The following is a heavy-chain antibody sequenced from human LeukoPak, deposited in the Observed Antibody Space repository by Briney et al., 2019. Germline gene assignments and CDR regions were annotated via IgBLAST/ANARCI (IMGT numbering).Heavy chain of an antibody. D-gene: IGHD5-18*01. J-gene: IGHJ4*02. CDR1: GGSFSGYY. V-gene: IGHV4-34*01. CDR3: AIVRRRGWDSYGYFFDY. CDR2: INHSGST. Sequence: SETLSLTCAVYGGSFSGYYWSWIRQPPGKGLEWIGEINHSGSTNYNPSLKSRVTISVDTSKNQFSLKLSSVTAADTAVYYCAIVRRRGWDSYGYFFDYWGQGTLVTVSS.